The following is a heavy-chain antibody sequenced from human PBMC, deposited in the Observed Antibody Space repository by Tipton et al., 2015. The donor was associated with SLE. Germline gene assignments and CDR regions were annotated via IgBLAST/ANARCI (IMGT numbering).Heavy chain of an antibody. CDR2: IYNTGNT. CDR1: GYSISKDYY. V-gene: IGHV4-28*03. Sequence: GLVKPSETLSLNCAVSGYSISKDYYWGWIRQSPGKGLEWIGYIYNTGNTYYNPSLKSRVTMSVDTSKNQFSLRVTSVTAADTAVYYCARDGPDTSGYYLDYWGQGILVTVSS. D-gene: IGHD3-22*01. CDR3: ARDGPDTSGYYLDY. J-gene: IGHJ4*02.